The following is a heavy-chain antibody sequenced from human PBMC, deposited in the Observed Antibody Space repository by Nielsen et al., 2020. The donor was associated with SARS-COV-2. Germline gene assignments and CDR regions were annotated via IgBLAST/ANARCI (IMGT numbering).Heavy chain of an antibody. CDR1: GFIFRSYI. CDR2: ISGSGNSA. J-gene: IGHJ3*02. Sequence: GESLKISCAASGFIFRSYILGWVRQAPGKGLDWVSTISGSGNSAYYADSVKGRFTISRDNPKGTLYLQMNGLTAEDTARYFCAKERGSSGWSEGAFDIWGPGTVVTVS. CDR3: AKERGSSGWSEGAFDI. D-gene: IGHD6-19*01. V-gene: IGHV3-23*01.